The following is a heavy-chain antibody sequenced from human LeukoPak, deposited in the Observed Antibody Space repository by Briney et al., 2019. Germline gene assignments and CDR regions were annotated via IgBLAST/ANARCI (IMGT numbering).Heavy chain of an antibody. J-gene: IGHJ5*02. Sequence: SETLSLTCAVSGGSISSGGYSWSWIRQPPGKGLEWIGYIYHSGSTYYNPSLKSRVTISVDTSKNQFSLKLSSVTAADTAVYYCARAMVRGGWFDPWGQGTLVTVSS. V-gene: IGHV4-30-2*01. CDR1: GGSISSGGYS. CDR3: ARAMVRGGWFDP. D-gene: IGHD3-10*01. CDR2: IYHSGST.